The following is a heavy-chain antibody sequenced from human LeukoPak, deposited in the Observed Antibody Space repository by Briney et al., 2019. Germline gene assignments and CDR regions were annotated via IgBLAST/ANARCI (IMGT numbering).Heavy chain of an antibody. V-gene: IGHV4-59*11. J-gene: IGHJ4*02. Sequence: SETLSLTCTVSGGSISSHYWGWIRQPPGKGLEWIGHSYFSGTTSYNPSLKSRVTISVDTSKNQFSLKMSPLTVADTAVYYCARALRDILTGPHFDYWGQGTLVTVSS. CDR1: GGSISSHY. D-gene: IGHD3-9*01. CDR2: SYFSGTT. CDR3: ARALRDILTGPHFDY.